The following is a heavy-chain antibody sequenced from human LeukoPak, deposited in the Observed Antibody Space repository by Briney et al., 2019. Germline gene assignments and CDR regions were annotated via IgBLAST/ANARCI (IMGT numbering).Heavy chain of an antibody. CDR1: GGSLTSYY. CDR3: GRGGGGSMWSGHYRLFDF. J-gene: IGHJ4*02. V-gene: IGHV4-59*01. CDR2: IYSSGET. D-gene: IGHD4-17*01. Sequence: PSETLSLTCTVSGGSLTSYYWSWVRQSPGKGLEWIASIYSSGETSHNPSLKSRVTISVDTAQNQSSLSQTSVTAAGVGVYCCGRGGGGSMWSGHYRLFDFWGRGTLITVSS.